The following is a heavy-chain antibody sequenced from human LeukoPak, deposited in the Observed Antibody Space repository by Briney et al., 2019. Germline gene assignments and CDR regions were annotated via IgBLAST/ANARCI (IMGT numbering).Heavy chain of an antibody. Sequence: GHSLKISCNGSAFIFTSYWIVCMRQIPGNRLEWMGIIYPGDSDTRYSPSFQGQVTISADKSISTAYLQWSSLKSSDTAMYYCARHEPAAGCFDYWGQGTLVTVSS. D-gene: IGHD6-19*01. CDR2: IYPGDSDT. CDR3: ARHEPAAGCFDY. V-gene: IGHV5-51*01. J-gene: IGHJ4*02. CDR1: AFIFTSYW.